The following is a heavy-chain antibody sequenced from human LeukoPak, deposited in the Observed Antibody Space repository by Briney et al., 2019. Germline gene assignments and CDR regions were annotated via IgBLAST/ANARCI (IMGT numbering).Heavy chain of an antibody. Sequence: SETLSLTCAVYGGSFSGYYWSWIRQPPGKGLEWIGYIYYSGSTNYNPSLKSRVTISVDTSKNQFSLKLSSVTAADTAVYYCAFHTISAFDIWGQGTMVTVSS. CDR3: AFHTISAFDI. V-gene: IGHV4-59*01. J-gene: IGHJ3*02. CDR2: IYYSGST. CDR1: GGSFSGYY. D-gene: IGHD3-10*01.